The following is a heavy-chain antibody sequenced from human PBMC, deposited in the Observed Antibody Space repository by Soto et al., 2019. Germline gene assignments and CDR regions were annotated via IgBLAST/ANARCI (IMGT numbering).Heavy chain of an antibody. D-gene: IGHD3-22*01. CDR3: ARSYYDSTGFAVDP. CDR1: GASVSHGY. J-gene: IGHJ5*02. Sequence: QMQLQASGPGLVKPSETLSLTCNVSGASVSHGYWSWIRQPPGKGLEWIGFMYFGGSFNYNPSLRRRAPISVETSKNQFSMKLTSVTASDTAVYYCARSYYDSTGFAVDPWGQGTLVTVSS. V-gene: IGHV4-59*02. CDR2: MYFGGSF.